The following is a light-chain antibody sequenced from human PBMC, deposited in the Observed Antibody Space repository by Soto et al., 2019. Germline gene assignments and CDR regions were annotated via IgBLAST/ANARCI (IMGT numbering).Light chain of an antibody. J-gene: IGKJ1*01. CDR2: AAS. CDR3: QQSYSTPEP. CDR1: QSISSF. Sequence: DIQMTQSPASLSASVGDRVTITCRASQSISSFLNWYQQKPGKAPRLLIYAASSLQSGVPSRFSASGSGTDFTLTISSLQPEDFATYYCQQSYSTPEPFGQGTTVEIK. V-gene: IGKV1-39*01.